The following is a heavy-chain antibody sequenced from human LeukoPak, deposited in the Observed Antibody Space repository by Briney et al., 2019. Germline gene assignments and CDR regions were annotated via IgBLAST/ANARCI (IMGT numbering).Heavy chain of an antibody. J-gene: IGHJ4*02. Sequence: SETLSLTCTVSGGSISRSSYFWGWIRQPPGKGLEWLGSIYYSGSTSYNTSLKSRVTISVDTSKNQFSLQLSSVAAADTAVYCCARLPLNYAIDYWGPGTLVTVSS. CDR3: ARLPLNYAIDY. V-gene: IGHV4-39*01. CDR1: GGSISRSSYF. CDR2: IYYSGST. D-gene: IGHD4-11*01.